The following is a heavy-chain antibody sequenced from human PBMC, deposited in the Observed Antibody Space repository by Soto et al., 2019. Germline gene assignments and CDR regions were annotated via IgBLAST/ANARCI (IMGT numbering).Heavy chain of an antibody. D-gene: IGHD2-2*01. CDR2: IMPIFRTG. J-gene: IGHJ6*02. CDR1: GGTFSTSA. Sequence: QVQVVQSGAEVKKPGSSVKVSCKTSGGTFSTSAISWVRQAPGQGLEWMGGIMPIFRTGDYAQKFQGRVTITADESTTTAYLELSSLRSEDTAVHYCARDKAPAQVGGNYYYIMDVWGQGTTVTVTS. V-gene: IGHV1-69*12. CDR3: ARDKAPAQVGGNYYYIMDV.